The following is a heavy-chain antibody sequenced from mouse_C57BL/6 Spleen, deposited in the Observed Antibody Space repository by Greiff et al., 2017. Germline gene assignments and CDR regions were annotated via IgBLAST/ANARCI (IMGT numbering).Heavy chain of an antibody. CDR3: ARRWLLYALDC. J-gene: IGHJ4*01. V-gene: IGHV14-3*01. D-gene: IGHD2-3*01. CDR2: IYPASGNT. CDR1: GYNIKNTY. Sequence: VQLQQSVAELVRPGASVKLSCTASGYNIKNTYMPWVKQRPEQGLEWIGRIYPASGNTKYAQKFQGKATLTADTSSNTAYMQLSSLTSEDSAVYYCARRWLLYALDCWGQGTSGTVSS.